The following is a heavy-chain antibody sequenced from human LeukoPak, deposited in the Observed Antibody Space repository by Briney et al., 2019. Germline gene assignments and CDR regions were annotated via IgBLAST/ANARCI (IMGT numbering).Heavy chain of an antibody. D-gene: IGHD4-17*01. Sequence: GVSLRLSCVASGFTFSSYGMSWVRQAPGKGLEWVSAISGSGGSTYYADSVKGRFTISRDNSKNTLYLQMNSLRAEDTAVYYCATLDYGAFYYYYYMDVWGKGTTVTISS. J-gene: IGHJ6*03. CDR3: ATLDYGAFYYYYYMDV. CDR2: ISGSGGST. V-gene: IGHV3-23*01. CDR1: GFTFSSYG.